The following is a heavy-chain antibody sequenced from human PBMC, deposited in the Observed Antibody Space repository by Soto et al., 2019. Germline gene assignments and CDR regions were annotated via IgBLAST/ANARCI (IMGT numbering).Heavy chain of an antibody. D-gene: IGHD3-10*01. CDR3: SRGSYGSETYYSRAKGNWFDP. CDR2: ISASGGST. J-gene: IGHJ5*02. Sequence: LRLSCAGSGFTLSGYVMSWLRQAPGKGLEWVSSISASGGSTYYADSVKGRFTISRDNSENTLYLQMSSLRADDTAVYYCSRGSYGSETYYSRAKGNWFDPWGQGTLVTVSS. V-gene: IGHV3-23*01. CDR1: GFTLSGYV.